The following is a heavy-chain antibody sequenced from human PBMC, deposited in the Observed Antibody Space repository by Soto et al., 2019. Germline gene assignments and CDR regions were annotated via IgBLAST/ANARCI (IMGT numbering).Heavy chain of an antibody. Sequence: SETLSLTYTVSGGSIDSSRRDWGWIRQPPGKGLEWIGSIYYSGTTYYNPSLKSRVTISLDTSKNQFALKLSSVTAADTAVYYCARSSNLYFDYWGQGTLVT. CDR3: ARSSNLYFDY. CDR2: IYYSGTT. J-gene: IGHJ4*02. D-gene: IGHD6-13*01. CDR1: GGSIDSSRRD. V-gene: IGHV4-39*01.